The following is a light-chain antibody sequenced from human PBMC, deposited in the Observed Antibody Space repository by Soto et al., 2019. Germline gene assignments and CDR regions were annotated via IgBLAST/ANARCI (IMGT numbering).Light chain of an antibody. CDR1: QSVSSSY. CDR2: GAS. Sequence: EIVLTQSPGTLSLSPGERATLSCRASQSVSSSYLAWYQHKPGQAPRLLISGASSRATGIPDRFSGSGSGTDFTRTISRLEPEDFAVYYCQQYGSSPHSFGQGTKLEIK. J-gene: IGKJ2*01. V-gene: IGKV3-20*01. CDR3: QQYGSSPHS.